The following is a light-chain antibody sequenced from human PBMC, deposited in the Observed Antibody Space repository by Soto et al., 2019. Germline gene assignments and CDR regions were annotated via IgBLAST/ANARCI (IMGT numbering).Light chain of an antibody. V-gene: IGLV2-14*01. CDR2: EVS. CDR3: SSYTTTTAWV. Sequence: QSVLTQPASVSGSPVQSITISCTGSSSDVGAYKYVSWFQQHPGKAPKLIIYEVSNRPSGVSDRFSGSKSGNTASLTISGLQAEDEADYHCSSYTTTTAWVFGGGTKLTFL. CDR1: SSDVGAYKY. J-gene: IGLJ3*02.